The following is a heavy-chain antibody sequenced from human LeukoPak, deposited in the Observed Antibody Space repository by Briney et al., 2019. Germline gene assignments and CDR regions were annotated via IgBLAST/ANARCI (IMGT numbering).Heavy chain of an antibody. D-gene: IGHD6-19*01. CDR2: ISGSGGTT. Sequence: GGSLRLSCAASGFTFSTYAMSWVRQPPGKGLEWVSAISGSGGTTYYADSVKGRFSISRGNSKNTLYLQMSSLRAEDTALYYCAKGRAAGLLDWFDPWGQGTLVTVS. J-gene: IGHJ5*02. CDR3: AKGRAAGLLDWFDP. V-gene: IGHV3-23*01. CDR1: GFTFSTYA.